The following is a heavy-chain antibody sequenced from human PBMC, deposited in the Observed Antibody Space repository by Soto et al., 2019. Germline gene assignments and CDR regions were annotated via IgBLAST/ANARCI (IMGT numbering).Heavy chain of an antibody. J-gene: IGHJ3*02. V-gene: IGHV1-8*01. CDR1: GYTFTSYD. CDR2: MNPNSGNT. CDR3: ASGIVVVPATLSVNYDAFDI. Sequence: ASVKVSCKASGYTFTSYDINWVRQATGQGLEWMGWMNPNSGNTGYAQKFQGRVTMTRNTSISTAYMELSSLRSGDTAVYYCASGIVVVPATLSVNYDAFDIWGQGTMVTVSS. D-gene: IGHD2-2*01.